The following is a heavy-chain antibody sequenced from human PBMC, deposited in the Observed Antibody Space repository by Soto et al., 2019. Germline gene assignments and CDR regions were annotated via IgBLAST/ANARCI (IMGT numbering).Heavy chain of an antibody. CDR3: ARDLWGYCGADCYPLDV. Sequence: SETLSLTCAVYGGSFSGYYWTWIRQPPGKGLEWIGEINNTGSTFYNPSLKSRVTISVDTSKNQFSLKLNSVTAADTAVYYCARDLWGYCGADCYPLDVWGQGTTVTVSS. CDR1: GGSFSGYY. D-gene: IGHD2-21*02. V-gene: IGHV4-34*01. CDR2: INNTGST. J-gene: IGHJ6*02.